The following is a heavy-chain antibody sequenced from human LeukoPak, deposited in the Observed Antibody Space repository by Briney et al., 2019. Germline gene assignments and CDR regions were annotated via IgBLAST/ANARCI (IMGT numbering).Heavy chain of an antibody. CDR3: AREVYCSGGSCLGFVP. V-gene: IGHV1-2*02. D-gene: IGHD2-15*01. CDR1: GYTFTGFY. J-gene: IGHJ5*02. Sequence: ASVKLFCNSSGYTFTGFYIRWVRQAPGQGLEWRGGINPNSGGTNYAQKFQGRVTMTRDTSISTEYMELSRLRSDDTAVYCCAREVYCSGGSCLGFVPWGEGKLVTVSS. CDR2: INPNSGGT.